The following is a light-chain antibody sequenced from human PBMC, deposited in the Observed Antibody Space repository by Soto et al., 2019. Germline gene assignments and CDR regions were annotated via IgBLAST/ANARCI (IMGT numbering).Light chain of an antibody. CDR2: EVT. V-gene: IGLV2-23*02. J-gene: IGLJ2*01. CDR3: CSFVRGATWI. Sequence: QSALTQPASVSGSPGQSITISCSGTSSDVGNKNFVSWYQQHPGKAPQLMIYEVTKRPSGVSNRFSGSKSGNTASLTISGLQAEYEADYYCCSFVRGATWIFGGGTKLTVL. CDR1: SSDVGNKNF.